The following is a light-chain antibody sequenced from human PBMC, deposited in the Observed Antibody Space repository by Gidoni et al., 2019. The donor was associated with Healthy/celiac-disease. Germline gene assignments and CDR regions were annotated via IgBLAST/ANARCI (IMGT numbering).Light chain of an antibody. CDR3: QQYNSYSRT. V-gene: IGKV1-5*01. J-gene: IGKJ1*01. CDR2: AAS. CDR1: QSISSW. Sequence: DIQITQSPSTLSASVGDRVTIACRASQSISSWLAWYQQKPGKAPKLLIYAASSLESGVPSRFSGSGSGTEFTLTISSLQPDDFATYYCQQYNSYSRTFXQXTKLEIK.